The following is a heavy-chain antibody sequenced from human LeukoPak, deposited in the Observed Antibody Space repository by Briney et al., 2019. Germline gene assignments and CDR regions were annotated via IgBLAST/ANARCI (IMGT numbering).Heavy chain of an antibody. J-gene: IGHJ4*02. D-gene: IGHD3-22*01. Sequence: ASVKVSCKASGYTFTSYGISWVRQAPGQGLEWMGWISAYNGNTNYAQKLQGRVTMATDTSTSTAYMELRSLRSDDTAVYYCARADYYDSSGYYLRXXXFDYWGQGTLVTVSS. CDR1: GYTFTSYG. V-gene: IGHV1-18*01. CDR3: ARADYYDSSGYYLRXXXFDY. CDR2: ISAYNGNT.